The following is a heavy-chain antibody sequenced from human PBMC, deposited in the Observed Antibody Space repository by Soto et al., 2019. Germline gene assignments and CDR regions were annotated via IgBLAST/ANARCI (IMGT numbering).Heavy chain of an antibody. Sequence: SGPTLVNPTETLTLTCTVSGFSLSNARMGVSWIRQPPGKALEWLAHIFSNDEKSYSTSLKSRLTISKDTSKSQVVLTMTNMDPVDTATYYCARVSFGVVISSVYYFDYWGQGTRVTVPS. D-gene: IGHD3-3*01. CDR3: ARVSFGVVISSVYYFDY. V-gene: IGHV2-26*01. J-gene: IGHJ4*02. CDR1: GFSLSNARMG. CDR2: IFSNDEK.